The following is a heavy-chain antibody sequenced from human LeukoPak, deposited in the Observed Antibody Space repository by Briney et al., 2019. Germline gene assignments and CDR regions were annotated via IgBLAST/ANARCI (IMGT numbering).Heavy chain of an antibody. CDR3: GRGGKVEQLVLAR. Sequence: GGSLRLSCAASGFMFRSYGMNWVRQAPGKGLVWVSRVNSDGSSTSYADPVKGRFTISRDNAKNTVYLQMNSLRAEDTAVYYCGRGGKVEQLVLARWGQGSLVTVSS. CDR2: VNSDGSST. J-gene: IGHJ4*02. CDR1: GFMFRSYG. V-gene: IGHV3-74*01. D-gene: IGHD6-13*01.